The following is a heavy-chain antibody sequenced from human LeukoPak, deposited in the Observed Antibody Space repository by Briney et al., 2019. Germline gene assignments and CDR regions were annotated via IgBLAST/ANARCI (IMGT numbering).Heavy chain of an antibody. CDR2: ISGSGGST. V-gene: IGHV3-23*01. Sequence: GGSLRLSCAASGFTFSSYAMSWVRQAPGKGLEWVSAISGSGGSTYYADSVKGRFTISRDNSKNTLYLQMNSLRAEDTAVYYCAKTYYYGLGSYCFDYWGQGTLVTVSS. J-gene: IGHJ4*02. D-gene: IGHD3-10*01. CDR3: AKTYYYGLGSYCFDY. CDR1: GFTFSSYA.